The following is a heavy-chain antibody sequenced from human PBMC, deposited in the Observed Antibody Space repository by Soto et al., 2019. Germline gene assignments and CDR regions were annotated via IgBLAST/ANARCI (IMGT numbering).Heavy chain of an antibody. V-gene: IGHV3-9*01. CDR1: GFTFDDYV. CDR3: ARGLSAVPSYLDY. J-gene: IGHJ4*02. D-gene: IGHD3-16*01. Sequence: EVQLVESGGGLVQPGRSLRLSCVASGFTFDDYVMHWVRQVPGKGLEWVSGISWNSGNIDYADSVKGRFTISRDNAMNSLYLHMNSLSPEDTALYYCARGLSAVPSYLDYWGQGTLVTVSS. CDR2: ISWNSGNI.